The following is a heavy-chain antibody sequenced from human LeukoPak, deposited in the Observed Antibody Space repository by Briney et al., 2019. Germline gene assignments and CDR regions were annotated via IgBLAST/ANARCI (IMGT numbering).Heavy chain of an antibody. V-gene: IGHV3-7*02. J-gene: IGHJ4*02. Sequence: GGSLRLSCAASGFSFSTYWMHWVRQAPGKGLEWVANIKEDGSEKNSADSVKGRFTISRDNAKTSVYLQMNSLRAEDTAVYYCARVVGSHYAFDYWGQGTLVTVPS. CDR3: ARVVGSHYAFDY. D-gene: IGHD1-26*01. CDR1: GFSFSTYW. CDR2: IKEDGSEK.